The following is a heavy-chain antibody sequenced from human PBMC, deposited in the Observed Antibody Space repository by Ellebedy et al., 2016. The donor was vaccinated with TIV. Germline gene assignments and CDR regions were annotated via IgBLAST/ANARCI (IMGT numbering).Heavy chain of an antibody. CDR2: INPSGGST. J-gene: IGHJ6*02. V-gene: IGHV1-46*01. CDR1: GYTFTGYY. CDR3: ARYGGPYYYYGMDV. Sequence: ASVKVSXXASGYTFTGYYMHWVRQAPGQGLEWMGIINPSGGSTSYAQKFQGRVTITADESTSTAYMELSSLRSEDTAVYYCARYGGPYYYYGMDVWGQGTTVTVSS. D-gene: IGHD4-23*01.